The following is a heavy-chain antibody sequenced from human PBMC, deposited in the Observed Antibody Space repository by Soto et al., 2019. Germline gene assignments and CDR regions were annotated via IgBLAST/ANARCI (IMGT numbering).Heavy chain of an antibody. CDR3: SRLERWPAKTVVAAFDI. J-gene: IGHJ3*02. CDR1: GGFVSSGIYY. CDR2: MTHSDGT. V-gene: IGHV4-61*01. Sequence: PSETLSLTCAVLGGFVSSGIYYWSWIRQHPGIGLVWIVEMTHSDGTHFNLFLNNLDIISVDTSKTQFSLQMSSVTAADTHLYYCSRLERWPAKTVVAAFDICGPGTIVTVSS. D-gene: IGHD6-19*01.